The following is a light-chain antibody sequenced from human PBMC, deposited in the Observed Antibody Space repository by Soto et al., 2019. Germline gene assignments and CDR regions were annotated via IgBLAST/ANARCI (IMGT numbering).Light chain of an antibody. CDR2: AAS. Sequence: DIQMTQSPSSLSASVGDRVTITCRASQSTSSYLNWYQQKPGKAPKLLIYAASSLQSGVPSRFSGSGSGTDFTLTISSLQPEDFATYYFQQSYSTPQTFGQGTKVDIX. V-gene: IGKV1-39*01. CDR1: QSTSSY. CDR3: QQSYSTPQT. J-gene: IGKJ1*01.